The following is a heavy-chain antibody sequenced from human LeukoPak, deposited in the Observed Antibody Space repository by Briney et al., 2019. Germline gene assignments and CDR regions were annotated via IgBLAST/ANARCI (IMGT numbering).Heavy chain of an antibody. D-gene: IGHD3-3*01. J-gene: IGHJ4*02. CDR1: GGSISSSSYY. V-gene: IGHV4-39*01. Sequence: PSETLSLTCTVSGGSISSSSYYWGWIRQPPGKGLEWIGSIYYSGSTYYNTSLKSRVTISVDTSKNQFSLKLSSVTAADTAVYYCATSPDFWSGYSYDYWGQGALVTVSS. CDR3: ATSPDFWSGYSYDY. CDR2: IYYSGST.